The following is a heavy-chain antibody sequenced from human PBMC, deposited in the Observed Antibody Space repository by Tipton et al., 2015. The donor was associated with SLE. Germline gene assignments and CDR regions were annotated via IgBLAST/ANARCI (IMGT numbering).Heavy chain of an antibody. CDR3: AKELELVGSFDI. CDR2: ISWNSGSI. D-gene: IGHD1-7*01. Sequence: SLRLSCAASGFTFDDYAMHWVRQAPGKGLEWVSGISWNSGSIGYADSVKGRFTISRDNAKNSLYLQMNSLRAEDTALYYCAKELELVGSFDIWGQGTMVIVSS. J-gene: IGHJ3*02. CDR1: GFTFDDYA. V-gene: IGHV3-9*01.